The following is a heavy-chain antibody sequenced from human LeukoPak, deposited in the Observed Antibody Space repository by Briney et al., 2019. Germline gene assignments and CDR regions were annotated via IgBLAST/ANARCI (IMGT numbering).Heavy chain of an antibody. Sequence: GGSLRLSCAASGFTFSSYSMNWVRQAPGKGLEWVSSISSSSSYIYYADSVKGRFTISRDNAKNSLYLQMNSLRAEDTAVYYCAKDGDIVVVVAATDAFDIWGQGTTVTVSS. J-gene: IGHJ3*02. V-gene: IGHV3-21*04. CDR1: GFTFSSYS. CDR2: ISSSSSYI. CDR3: AKDGDIVVVVAATDAFDI. D-gene: IGHD2-15*01.